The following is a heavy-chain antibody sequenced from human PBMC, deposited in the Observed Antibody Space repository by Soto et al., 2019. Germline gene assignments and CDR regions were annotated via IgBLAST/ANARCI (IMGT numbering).Heavy chain of an antibody. CDR3: ASLDMAATTFDY. V-gene: IGHV3-11*01. Sequence: GSLSLSDAASGFTFSSYYMSWIRQAPGKGLEWVSYISSSGSTIYYADSVKGRFTISRDNAKNSLYLQMNSLRAEDTAVYYCASLDMAATTFDYWGQGTLVTVSS. J-gene: IGHJ4*02. CDR1: GFTFSSYY. CDR2: ISSSGSTI. D-gene: IGHD5-12*01.